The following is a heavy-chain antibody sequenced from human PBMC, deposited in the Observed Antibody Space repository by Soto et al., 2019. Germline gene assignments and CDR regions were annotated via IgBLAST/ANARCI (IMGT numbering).Heavy chain of an antibody. D-gene: IGHD2-2*01. CDR1: GFTFSSYA. CDR2: ISYDGSDK. Sequence: GGSLRLSCAASGFTFSSYAMHWVRQAPGKGLEWVALISYDGSDKDYADSVKGRFTISRDNSRNTLFLQMNSLRDEDTAVYYCARESAALNWFDPWGQGTLVTVSS. CDR3: ARESAALNWFDP. J-gene: IGHJ5*02. V-gene: IGHV3-30-3*01.